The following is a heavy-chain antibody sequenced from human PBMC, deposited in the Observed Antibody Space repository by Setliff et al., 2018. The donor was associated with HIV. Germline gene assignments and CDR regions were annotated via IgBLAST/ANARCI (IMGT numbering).Heavy chain of an antibody. J-gene: IGHJ4*02. Sequence: SETLSLTCTVSGGSISSYYWSWIRETPGKGLEWIGYIYTSGSTIYNPSLQSRVTISVDTSKNQFSLKLSSVTAADTAVYYCARHSPSDYWGQGTLVTVSS. CDR1: GGSISSYY. V-gene: IGHV4-4*09. CDR3: ARHSPSDY. CDR2: IYTSGST.